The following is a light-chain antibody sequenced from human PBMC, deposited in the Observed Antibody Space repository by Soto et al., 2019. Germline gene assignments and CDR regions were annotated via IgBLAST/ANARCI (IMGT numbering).Light chain of an antibody. CDR2: DVS. CDR3: QQYYDLPLT. CDR1: QDISNY. J-gene: IGKJ5*01. Sequence: DIQMTQSPSSLSASVGDRGTITCQASQDISNYLNWYHQKPGKAPKLLIYDVSNLEAGVPSRFSGSGSGTDFTFTISSLQHEDIGTYYCQQYYDLPLTFGQGTRLGIK. V-gene: IGKV1-33*01.